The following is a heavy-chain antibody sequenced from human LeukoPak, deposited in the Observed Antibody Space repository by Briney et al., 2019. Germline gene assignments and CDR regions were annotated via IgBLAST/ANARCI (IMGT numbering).Heavy chain of an antibody. V-gene: IGHV4-34*01. Sequence: SXTCXXXGGSXXXYYWSWIRQPPGKGLEWIGEINHSGSTNYNPSLKSRVTISVDTSKNQFSLKLSSVTAADTAVYYCARRTERDFDYWGQGTLVTVSS. D-gene: IGHD1-1*01. CDR2: INHSGST. CDR3: ARRTERDFDY. CDR1: GGSXXXYY. J-gene: IGHJ4*02.